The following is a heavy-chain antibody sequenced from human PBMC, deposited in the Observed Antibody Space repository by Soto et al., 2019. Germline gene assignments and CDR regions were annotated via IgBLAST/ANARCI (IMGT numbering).Heavy chain of an antibody. CDR3: ATNYGSGSTAFPY. Sequence: QVQLVQSGAEVKKPGSSVKVSCTASGDTFSFYTISWVRQAPGQGLEWMGRTIPMLGMADYPQKFQGRVTTSADKSTSTVYMFLPILRSEATAVYYCATNYGSGSTAFPYWGQGTLVTVSS. V-gene: IGHV1-69*02. J-gene: IGHJ4*02. CDR2: TIPMLGMA. CDR1: GDTFSFYT. D-gene: IGHD3-10*01.